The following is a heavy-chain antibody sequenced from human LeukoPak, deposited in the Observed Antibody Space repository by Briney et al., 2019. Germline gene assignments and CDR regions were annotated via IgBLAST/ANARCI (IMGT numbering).Heavy chain of an antibody. CDR1: GGSCSCYY. Sequence: SETLSRTCSVYGGSCSCYYWRCIRQPPGKGLEGIGDINHSGSTNYNPSLKSPVSISEETSKNQFSLKLSSVTAADTAVYYCARAPELWGQGTLVTVSS. J-gene: IGHJ4*02. V-gene: IGHV4-34*01. CDR3: ARAPEL. CDR2: INHSGST. D-gene: IGHD1-7*01.